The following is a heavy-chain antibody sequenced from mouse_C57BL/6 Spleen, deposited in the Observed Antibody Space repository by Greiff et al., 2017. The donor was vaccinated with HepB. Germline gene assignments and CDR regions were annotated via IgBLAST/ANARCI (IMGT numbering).Heavy chain of an antibody. CDR2: ISSGGSYT. D-gene: IGHD1-1*01. CDR3: ARQGTTVVATWYFDV. Sequence: EVQLVESGGDLVKPGGSLKLSCAASGFTFSSYGMSWVRQTPDKRLEWVATISSGGSYTYYPDSVKGRFTISRDNAKNTLYLQMSSLKSEDTAMYYCARQGTTVVATWYFDVWGTGTTVTVSS. V-gene: IGHV5-6*01. CDR1: GFTFSSYG. J-gene: IGHJ1*03.